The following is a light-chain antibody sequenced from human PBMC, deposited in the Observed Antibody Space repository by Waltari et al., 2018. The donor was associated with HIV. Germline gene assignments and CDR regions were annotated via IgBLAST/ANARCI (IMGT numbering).Light chain of an antibody. J-gene: IGLJ3*02. CDR3: ASWDDNLNHWV. CDR1: NSNVGNYF. V-gene: IGLV1-44*01. Sequence: QSVLTQTPSASRAPGQRILMSCSGTNSNVGNYFVSWLQQVSGGAPKLVIYRNDQRPSGVPARFSAAKSGSTASLAIAGLQSDDEAEYFCASWDDNLNHWVFGGGTKLTV. CDR2: RND.